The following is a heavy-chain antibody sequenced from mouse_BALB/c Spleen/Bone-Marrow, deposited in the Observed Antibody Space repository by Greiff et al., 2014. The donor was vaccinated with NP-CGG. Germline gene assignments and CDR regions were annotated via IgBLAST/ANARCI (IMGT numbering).Heavy chain of an antibody. CDR3: ARYNYGSSQFAY. V-gene: IGHV14-3*02. CDR1: GFNIKDTY. Sequence: DVQLQEPGAELVKPGASVKLSCTASGFNIKDTYMHWVKQRPEQGLEWIGRIDPANGNTKYDPKFQGKATITADTSSNTAYLQLSSLTSEDTAVYYCARYNYGSSQFAYWGQGTLVTVSA. D-gene: IGHD1-1*01. J-gene: IGHJ3*01. CDR2: IDPANGNT.